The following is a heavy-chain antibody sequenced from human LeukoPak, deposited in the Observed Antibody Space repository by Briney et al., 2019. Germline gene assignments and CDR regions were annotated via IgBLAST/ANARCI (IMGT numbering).Heavy chain of an antibody. Sequence: SETLSLTCTVSGGSISSYYWSWIRQPPGKGLEWIGYISYSGSTKYNPSPKSRVTISVDTSKNHFSLKLGSVTAADTAVYYCARGVCTSTSCFAGDYGMDVWGRGTTVTVSS. CDR3: ARGVCTSTSCFAGDYGMDV. CDR1: GGSISSYY. CDR2: ISYSGST. V-gene: IGHV4-59*08. D-gene: IGHD2-2*01. J-gene: IGHJ6*02.